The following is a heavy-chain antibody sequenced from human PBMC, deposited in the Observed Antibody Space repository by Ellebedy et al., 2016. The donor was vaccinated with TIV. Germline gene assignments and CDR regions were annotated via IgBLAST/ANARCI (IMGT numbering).Heavy chain of an antibody. CDR1: GFTFSSYA. CDR3: AKDYLVDSSGYYYVGYFDY. Sequence: GESLKISCAASGFTFSSYAMSWVRQAPGKGLEWVSAISGSGGSTYYADSVKGRFTISRDNSKNTLYLQMNSLRAEDTAVYYCAKDYLVDSSGYYYVGYFDYWGQGTLVTVSS. J-gene: IGHJ4*02. D-gene: IGHD3-22*01. CDR2: ISGSGGST. V-gene: IGHV3-23*01.